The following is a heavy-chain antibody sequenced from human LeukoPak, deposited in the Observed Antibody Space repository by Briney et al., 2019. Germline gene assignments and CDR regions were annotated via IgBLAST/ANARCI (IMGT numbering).Heavy chain of an antibody. J-gene: IGHJ4*02. CDR1: GGSVSDYY. V-gene: IGHV4-59*02. Sequence: KSSETLSLTCTISGGSVSDYYWSWIRQSPGKGLEWIGYIYHTGSTSYSPSLKSRVTISADTSQNQFSLKLSSVTAADTAVYYCAREVPATDWGADYWGQGTLVTVSS. CDR3: AREVPATDWGADY. D-gene: IGHD2-2*01. CDR2: IYHTGST.